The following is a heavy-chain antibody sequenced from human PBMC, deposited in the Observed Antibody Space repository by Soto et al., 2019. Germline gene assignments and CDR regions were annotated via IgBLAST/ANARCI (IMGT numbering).Heavy chain of an antibody. CDR3: AHRESSSWHLNWFDP. CDR2: IYWDDDK. V-gene: IGHV2-5*02. Sequence: QITLKESGPTLVKPTQTLTLTCTFSGFSLSTSGVGVGWIRQPPGKALEGLALIYWDDDKRYSPSLKSRLTITKDTSKNQVVLTMTNMDPVDTATYYCAHRESSSWHLNWFDPWGQGTLVTVSS. CDR1: GFSLSTSGVG. J-gene: IGHJ5*02. D-gene: IGHD6-13*01.